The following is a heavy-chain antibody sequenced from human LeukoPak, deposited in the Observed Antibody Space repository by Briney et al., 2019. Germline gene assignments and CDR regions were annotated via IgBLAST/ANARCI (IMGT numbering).Heavy chain of an antibody. D-gene: IGHD3-10*01. Sequence: GGSLRLSRAASGFTFSSYSMNWVRQAPGKGLEWVSSISSSSSYIYYADSVKGRFTISRDNAKNSLYLQMNSLRAEDTAVYYCARDMISLITMVRGVIIDYWGQGTLVTVSS. CDR1: GFTFSSYS. CDR2: ISSSSSYI. J-gene: IGHJ4*02. CDR3: ARDMISLITMVRGVIIDY. V-gene: IGHV3-21*01.